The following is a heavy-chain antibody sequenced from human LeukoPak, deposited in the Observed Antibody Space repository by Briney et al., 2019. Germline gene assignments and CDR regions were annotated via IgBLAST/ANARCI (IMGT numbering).Heavy chain of an antibody. CDR2: ISAYNGNT. CDR1: GYTFTSYG. D-gene: IGHD6-13*01. J-gene: IGHJ3*02. Sequence: ASVKVSCKASGYTFTSYGISWVRQAPGQGLEWMGWISAYNGNTNYAQKLQGRVTMTRDTSTSTVYMELSSLRSEDTAVYYCARVGLGTEPAAGSDAFDIWGQGTMVTVSS. V-gene: IGHV1-18*01. CDR3: ARVGLGTEPAAGSDAFDI.